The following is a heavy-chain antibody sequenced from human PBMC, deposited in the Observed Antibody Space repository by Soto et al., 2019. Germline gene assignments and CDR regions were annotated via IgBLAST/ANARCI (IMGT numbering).Heavy chain of an antibody. D-gene: IGHD1-1*01. CDR2: INDYGTTI. CDR1: GFNLGSYW. J-gene: IGHJ4*02. Sequence: EVQLVESGGGLVQPGGSLRLSCAASGFNLGSYWMHWVRQAPGKGLVWVSRINDYGTTINYAESVEGRFTISRDDAKVEEYLQVNNLRAEDTAVYFCARGGLEPFDYWGQGALVTVSS. V-gene: IGHV3-74*01. CDR3: ARGGLEPFDY.